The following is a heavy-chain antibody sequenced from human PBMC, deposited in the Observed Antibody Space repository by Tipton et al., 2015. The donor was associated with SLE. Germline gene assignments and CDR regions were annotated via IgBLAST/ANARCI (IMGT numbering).Heavy chain of an antibody. V-gene: IGHV4-59*01. CDR3: SSSGYFYDNYMDV. CDR2: IYYRGNT. CDR1: GVSITSSY. D-gene: IGHD3-22*01. Sequence: TLSLTCNVSGVSITSSYWSWIRQPPGKGLEWIGFIYYRGNTNYNPSLKSRVTISADTSKNQFFLNLSSVTAADTAVYYCSSSGYFYDNYMDVWGKGTTVTVSS. J-gene: IGHJ6*03.